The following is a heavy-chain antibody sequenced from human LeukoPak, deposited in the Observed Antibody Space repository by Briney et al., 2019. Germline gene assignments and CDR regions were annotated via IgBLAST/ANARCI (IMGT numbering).Heavy chain of an antibody. CDR2: ISFDRSKK. J-gene: IGHJ3*02. CDR3: AKLWIAAAEGAFDI. V-gene: IGHV3-30*18. Sequence: GGSLRLSCAASGFTFNNYGIYWVRQAPGKGLEWVAVISFDRSKKYYADSVKGRFTISRDNSKNTLYLDMNSLRAEDTAVYYCAKLWIAAAEGAFDIWGQGTMVTVSS. CDR1: GFTFNNYG. D-gene: IGHD6-13*01.